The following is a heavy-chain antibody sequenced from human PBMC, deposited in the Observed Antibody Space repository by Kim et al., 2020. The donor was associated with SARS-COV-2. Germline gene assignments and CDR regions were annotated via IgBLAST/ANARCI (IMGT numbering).Heavy chain of an antibody. D-gene: IGHD4-4*01. V-gene: IGHV4-30-4*08. CDR2: IYYSGSS. Sequence: SETLSLTCTVSGGSISSGGYYWSWIRQHPGRGLEWIGYIYYSGSSDYSPSLKSRVIMSLDTSKNQFSLKLTSVTAADTAVYYCAGDRVGYNNARGLEYWGQGTLVSLSA. CDR3: AGDRVGYNNARGLEY. CDR1: GGSISSGGYY. J-gene: IGHJ1*01.